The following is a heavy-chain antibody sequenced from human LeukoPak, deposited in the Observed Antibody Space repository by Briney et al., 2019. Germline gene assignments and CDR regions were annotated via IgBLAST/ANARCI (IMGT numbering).Heavy chain of an antibody. V-gene: IGHV3-23*01. CDR2: ISNNSGRT. J-gene: IGHJ4*02. D-gene: IGHD6-19*01. CDR1: GFTFSSCA. CDR3: AKESRQWLGGNYDY. Sequence: PGGSLGLSCVASGFTFSSCAMTWLRQAPGKGLEWVSGISNNSGRTRYADSVKGRFTISRDNSKNTLYLQMNSLTSEDTAVYYCAKESRQWLGGNYDYWGQGTLVTVS.